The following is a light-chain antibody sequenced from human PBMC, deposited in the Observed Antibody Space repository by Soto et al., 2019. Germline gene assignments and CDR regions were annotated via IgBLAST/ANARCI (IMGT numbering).Light chain of an antibody. CDR2: GAS. Sequence: EIVMTQSPATLSVSPGERATLSCRASQSVNSNLAWYHQKPGQAPRLLIYGASSRATGIPARFSGSGSGTEFTLTITSLQSEDFAVYYCQQYNSWPRTFGQGTKVEI. V-gene: IGKV3-15*01. J-gene: IGKJ1*01. CDR1: QSVNSN. CDR3: QQYNSWPRT.